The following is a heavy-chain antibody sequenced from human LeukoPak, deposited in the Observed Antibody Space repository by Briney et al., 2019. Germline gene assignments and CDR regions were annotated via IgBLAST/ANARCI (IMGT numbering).Heavy chain of an antibody. CDR3: ARGVAGRIFDY. V-gene: IGHV4-4*07. D-gene: IGHD6-19*01. CDR1: GYSISSGYY. J-gene: IGHJ4*02. Sequence: NPSETLSLTCTVSGYSISSGYYWSWIRQPAGKGLEWIGRIYTSGSTNYNPSLKSRVTMSVDTSKNQFSLKLSSVTAADTAVYYCARGVAGRIFDYWGQGTLVTVSS. CDR2: IYTSGST.